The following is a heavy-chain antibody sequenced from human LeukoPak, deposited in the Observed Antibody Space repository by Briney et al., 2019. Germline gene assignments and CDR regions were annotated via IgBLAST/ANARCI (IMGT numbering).Heavy chain of an antibody. V-gene: IGHV4-30-2*01. CDR1: GGSISSGGYS. J-gene: IGHJ4*02. CDR2: IYHSGST. Sequence: SQTLSLTCAVSGGSISSGGYSWSWIRQPPGKGLEWIGYIYHSGSTYYNPSLKSRVTISVDRSKNQLSLKLSSVTAADTAVYYRARGSNTAVRYWGQGTLVTVSS. D-gene: IGHD5-18*01. CDR3: ARGSNTAVRY.